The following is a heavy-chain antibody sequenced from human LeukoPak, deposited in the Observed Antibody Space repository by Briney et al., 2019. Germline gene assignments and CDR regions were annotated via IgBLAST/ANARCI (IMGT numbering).Heavy chain of an antibody. CDR2: IVVGSGNT. J-gene: IGHJ4*02. D-gene: IGHD1-7*01. CDR3: AARSYWNYVPDY. CDR1: GFTFTSSA. V-gene: IGHV1-58*01. Sequence: SVKVSCKASGFTFTSSAVQWVRQARGQRLEWIGWIVVGSGNTNYAQKFQERVTITRDMSTSTAYMELSSLRSEDTAVYYCAARSYWNYVPDYWGQGTLVTVSS.